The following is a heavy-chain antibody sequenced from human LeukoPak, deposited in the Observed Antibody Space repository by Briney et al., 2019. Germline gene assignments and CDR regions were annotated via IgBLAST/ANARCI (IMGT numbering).Heavy chain of an antibody. V-gene: IGHV3-15*01. J-gene: IGHJ4*02. Sequence: PGGSLRLSCAASGFTFSNAWMSWVRQAPGKGLEWVVRIKNKTDGGTTDYAAPVKGRFTISRDDSKNTLYLQMNSLKTEDTAVYYCTTVLLWFGELSFDYWGQGTLVTVSS. CDR3: TTVLLWFGELSFDY. CDR2: IKNKTDGGTT. CDR1: GFTFSNAW. D-gene: IGHD3-10*01.